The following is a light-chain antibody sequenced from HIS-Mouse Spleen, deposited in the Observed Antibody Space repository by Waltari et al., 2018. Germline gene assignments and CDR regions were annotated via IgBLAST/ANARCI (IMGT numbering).Light chain of an antibody. CDR3: MQALQTPT. CDR2: LGS. Sequence: VMIQSPLSLHVTPGETASIPCRSRQSLLHSNGYNYLDWYLQKPGQSPQLLIYLGSNRASGVPDRFSGSGSGTDFTLKISRVEAEDVGVYYCMQALQTPTFGQGTRLEIK. J-gene: IGKJ5*01. CDR1: QSLLHSNGYNY. V-gene: IGKV2-28*01.